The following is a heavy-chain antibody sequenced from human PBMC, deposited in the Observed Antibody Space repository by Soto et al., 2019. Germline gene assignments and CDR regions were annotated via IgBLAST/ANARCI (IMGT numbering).Heavy chain of an antibody. CDR1: GFTFTNAW. D-gene: IGHD4-17*01. CDR2: IKSKSDDETT. CDR3: TIDFMRYGDYNDY. J-gene: IGHJ4*02. V-gene: IGHV3-15*01. Sequence: GSMRLSWAASGFTFTNAWMTCVRQAPGKGLEWIGRIKSKSDDETTDYAAPVKGRFTISRDDSKNTLYLQMNGLKIEDTAVYFCTIDFMRYGDYNDYWGQGTLVTVSS.